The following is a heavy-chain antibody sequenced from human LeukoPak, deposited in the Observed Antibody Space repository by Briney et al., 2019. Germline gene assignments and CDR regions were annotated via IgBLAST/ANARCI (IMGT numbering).Heavy chain of an antibody. CDR3: ARVWVDTNLVLFDY. CDR2: INHSGST. D-gene: IGHD5-18*01. CDR1: GGSFSGYY. V-gene: IGHV4-34*01. J-gene: IGHJ4*02. Sequence: SETLSLTCAVYGGSFSGYYWSWIRQPPGKVLEWIGEINHSGSTNYNPSFKSRATISLDTSKNQFSLNLNSVTAADTAVYCCARVWVDTNLVLFDYWGQGTLVTVSS.